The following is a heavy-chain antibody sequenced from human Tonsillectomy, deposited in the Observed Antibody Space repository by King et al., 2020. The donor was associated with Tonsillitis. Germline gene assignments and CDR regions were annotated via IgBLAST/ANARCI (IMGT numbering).Heavy chain of an antibody. CDR3: AKVRGYGDYEDSFDI. D-gene: IGHD4-17*01. J-gene: IGHJ3*02. CDR1: GFTFSSYG. CDR2: MSYDGSNY. V-gene: IGHV3-30*18. Sequence: VQLVESGGGVVQPGRSLRLSCAASGFTFSSYGMHWVRQAPGKGLEWVAAMSYDGSNYYYADSVKGRFTISRDNSKNTLYLQMHSLRAEDTALYYCAKVRGYGDYEDSFDIWGQGTMVTVSS.